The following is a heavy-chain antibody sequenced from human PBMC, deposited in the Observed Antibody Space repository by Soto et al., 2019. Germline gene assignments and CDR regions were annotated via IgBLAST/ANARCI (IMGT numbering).Heavy chain of an antibody. J-gene: IGHJ6*02. CDR2: INWNSGSI. V-gene: IGHV3-9*01. D-gene: IGHD3-16*01. Sequence: EVQLVESGGGLVQPGRSLRLSCAASGFTFDDYAMHWVRQAPGKGLEWVSGINWNSGSIGYADSVKGRFTLSRDNAKNSLYLQMNSLRTEDTALYYCAKEKGFGGVRKGMDVWGQGTTVTVSS. CDR3: AKEKGFGGVRKGMDV. CDR1: GFTFDDYA.